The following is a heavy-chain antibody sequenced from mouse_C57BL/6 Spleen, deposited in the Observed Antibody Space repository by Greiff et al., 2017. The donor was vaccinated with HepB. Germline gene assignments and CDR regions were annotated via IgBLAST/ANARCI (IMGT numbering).Heavy chain of an antibody. CDR2: IDPEDGET. CDR1: GFNINDYY. Sequence: VQLQQSGAELVKPGASVKLSCTASGFNINDYYMHWVKQRTEQGLEWIGRIDPEDGETKYGPKFQGKATITADTSSNTAYLPLGSLTSEDTAVYYGAPRSSGTYYFDDWGQGTTLTVSS. CDR3: APRSSGTYYFDD. V-gene: IGHV14-2*01. D-gene: IGHD3-2*02. J-gene: IGHJ2*01.